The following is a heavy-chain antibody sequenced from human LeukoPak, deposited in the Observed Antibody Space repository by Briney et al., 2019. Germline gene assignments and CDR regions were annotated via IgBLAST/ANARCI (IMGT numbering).Heavy chain of an antibody. CDR1: GGSISSYY. J-gene: IGHJ5*02. CDR2: IYYSGST. CDR3: ARHIAAARFDP. V-gene: IGHV4-59*01. Sequence: PSETLSLTCTVSGGSISSYYWSWIRQPPGKGLEWIGYIYYSGSTNYNPSLKSRVTISVDTSKNQFSLKLSSVTAANTAVYYCARHIAAARFDPWGQGTLVTVSS. D-gene: IGHD6-13*01.